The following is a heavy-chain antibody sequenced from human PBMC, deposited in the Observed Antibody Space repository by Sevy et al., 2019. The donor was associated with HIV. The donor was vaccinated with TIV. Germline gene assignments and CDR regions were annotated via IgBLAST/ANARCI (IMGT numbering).Heavy chain of an antibody. D-gene: IGHD3-10*01. V-gene: IGHV4-39*01. CDR3: ARGELLWFGELGSLDY. CDR1: GGSISSSSYY. J-gene: IGHJ4*02. CDR2: IYYSGST. Sequence: SETLSLTCTVSGGSISSSSYYWGWIRQPPGKGLEWIGSIYYSGSTCYNPSLKRRVTISVDTSKNQFSLKLSSVTAADTAVYYCARGELLWFGELGSLDYWGQGTLVTVSS.